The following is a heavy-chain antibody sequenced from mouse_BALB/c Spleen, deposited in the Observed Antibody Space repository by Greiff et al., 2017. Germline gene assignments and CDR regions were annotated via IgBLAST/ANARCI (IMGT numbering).Heavy chain of an antibody. V-gene: IGHV1-69*01. Sequence: QVQLQQPGAELVMPGASVKMSCKASGYTFTDYWMHWVKQRPGQGLEWIGAIDTSDSYTSYNQKFKGKATLTVDESSSTAYMQLSSLTSEDSAVYYCARWNGPTGVDYWGQGTSVTVSS. CDR1: GYTFTDYW. J-gene: IGHJ4*01. CDR3: ARWNGPTGVDY. CDR2: IDTSDSYT. D-gene: IGHD1-1*01.